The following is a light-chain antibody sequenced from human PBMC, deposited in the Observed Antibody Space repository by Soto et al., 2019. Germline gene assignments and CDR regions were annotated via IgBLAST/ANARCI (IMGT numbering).Light chain of an antibody. J-gene: IGKJ5*01. V-gene: IGKV3-11*01. Sequence: EIVLTQSPGTLSLSPGERAALSCRASQSVSTYLAWYQQKPGQAPRLFIYDASNRATGIPARFSGSGSGTDFTLTISSLEPEDFAVYYCQQRSKWPITFGQGTRLEIK. CDR1: QSVSTY. CDR2: DAS. CDR3: QQRSKWPIT.